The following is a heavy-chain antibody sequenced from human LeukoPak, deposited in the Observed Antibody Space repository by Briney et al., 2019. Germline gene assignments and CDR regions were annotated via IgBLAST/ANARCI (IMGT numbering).Heavy chain of an antibody. CDR3: ALFGELTYGFDY. CDR2: INPNSGGT. V-gene: IGHV1-2*02. CDR1: GYTFTGYY. D-gene: IGHD3-10*02. J-gene: IGHJ4*02. Sequence: ASVKVSCKASGYTFTGYYMHWVRQAPGQGLEWMGWINPNSGGTNYAQKFQGRVTMTRNTSISTAYMELSSLRSEDTAMYYCALFGELTYGFDYWGQGTLVTVSS.